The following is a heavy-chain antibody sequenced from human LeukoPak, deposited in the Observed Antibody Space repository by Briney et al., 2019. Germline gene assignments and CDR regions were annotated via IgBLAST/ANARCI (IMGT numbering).Heavy chain of an antibody. CDR1: GGSINNYY. Sequence: SETLSLTCTVSGGSINNYYWSWVRQPPGAGLEWLAYIYYTGSTNYNPSLKTRLTISVDTSENQFSLRLNSVTAADTAVYYCARFSQYYDSPTHYPDYWGQGILVTVSS. J-gene: IGHJ4*02. V-gene: IGHV4-59*08. D-gene: IGHD2/OR15-2a*01. CDR3: ARFSQYYDSPTHYPDY. CDR2: IYYTGST.